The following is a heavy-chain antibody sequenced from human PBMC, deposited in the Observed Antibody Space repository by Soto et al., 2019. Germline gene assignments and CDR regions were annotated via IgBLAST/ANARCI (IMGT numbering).Heavy chain of an antibody. D-gene: IGHD5-18*01. J-gene: IGHJ6*02. Sequence: GASVKVSCKASGYTFTSYYMHWVRQAPGQGLEWMGIINPSGGSTSYAQKFQGRVTMTRDTSTSTVYMELSSLRSEDTAVYYCARGGYSYGYRGYYYGMDVWGQGTTVTVSS. V-gene: IGHV1-46*01. CDR3: ARGGYSYGYRGYYYGMDV. CDR2: INPSGGST. CDR1: GYTFTSYY.